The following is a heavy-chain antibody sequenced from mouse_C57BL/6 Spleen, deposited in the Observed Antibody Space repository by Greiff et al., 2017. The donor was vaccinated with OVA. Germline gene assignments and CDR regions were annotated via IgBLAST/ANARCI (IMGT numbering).Heavy chain of an antibody. CDR3: ARAYYSNKGYFDV. CDR2: IYPSDSET. Sequence: QVQLQQPGAELVRPGSSVKLSCKASGYTFTSYWMDWVKQRPGQGLEWIGNIYPSDSETHYNQKFKDKATVTVDKSSSTAYMQLSSLTSEDSAVDYCARAYYSNKGYFDVWGTGTTVTVSS. D-gene: IGHD2-5*01. J-gene: IGHJ1*03. V-gene: IGHV1-61*01. CDR1: GYTFTSYW.